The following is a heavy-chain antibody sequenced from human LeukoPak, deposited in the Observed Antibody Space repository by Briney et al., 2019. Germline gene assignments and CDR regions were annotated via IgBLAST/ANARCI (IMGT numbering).Heavy chain of an antibody. D-gene: IGHD7-27*01. V-gene: IGHV5-51*01. Sequence: GESLKISCKASGYSFSSQWIGWVRQMPGKGLEWMGMVYPGDSDTRCSPSFQGLITISADKSISTAYLQWSSLKASDTALYYCASWGPYNISPPREYYWGQGTLVTVSS. J-gene: IGHJ4*02. CDR2: VYPGDSDT. CDR1: GYSFSSQW. CDR3: ASWGPYNISPPREYY.